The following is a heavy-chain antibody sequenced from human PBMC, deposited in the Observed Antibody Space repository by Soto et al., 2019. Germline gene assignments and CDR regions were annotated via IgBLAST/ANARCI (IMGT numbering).Heavy chain of an antibody. CDR3: AREGSYSAYNFAHGIQLWSFDF. V-gene: IGHV4-4*07. CDR1: GGSINTFY. D-gene: IGHD5-12*01. CDR2: NFSSGGT. J-gene: IGHJ4*02. Sequence: SETLSRTCTVSGGSINTFYWSWVRQPAGKGLEWIGRNFSSGGTSFNPSLESLVARSVDTSKNHFSLSLSSVTAADMAVYYCAREGSYSAYNFAHGIQLWSFDFWGQGALVAVSS.